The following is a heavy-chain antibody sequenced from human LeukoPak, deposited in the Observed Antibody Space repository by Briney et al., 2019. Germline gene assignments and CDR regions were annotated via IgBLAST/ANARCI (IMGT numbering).Heavy chain of an antibody. CDR2: INPNSGGT. Sequence: ASVKVSCKASGYTFTGHYMHWVRQAPGQGLEWMGWINPNSGGTNYAQKFQGWVTMTRDTSISTAYMELSRLRSDDTAVYYCARTKMTTVTTFAFDIWGQGTMVTVSS. V-gene: IGHV1-2*04. J-gene: IGHJ3*02. CDR1: GYTFTGHY. CDR3: ARTKMTTVTTFAFDI. D-gene: IGHD4-17*01.